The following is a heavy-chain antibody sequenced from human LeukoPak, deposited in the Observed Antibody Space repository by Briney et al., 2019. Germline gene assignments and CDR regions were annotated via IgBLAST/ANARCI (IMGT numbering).Heavy chain of an antibody. CDR1: GFTFDDYA. J-gene: IGHJ4*02. V-gene: IGHV3-9*01. D-gene: IGHD2-2*02. CDR3: AREGCSSTSCYNY. Sequence: PGRSLRLSCAASGFTFDDYAMHWVRQAPGKGLEWVSGISWNSGSIGYADSVKGRFTISRDNAKNSLYLQMNSLRAEDTAVYYCAREGCSSTSCYNYWGQGTLVTVSS. CDR2: ISWNSGSI.